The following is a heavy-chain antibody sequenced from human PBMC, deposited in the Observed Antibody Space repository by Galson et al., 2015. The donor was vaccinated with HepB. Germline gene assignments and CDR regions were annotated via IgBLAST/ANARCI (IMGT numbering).Heavy chain of an antibody. CDR1: GFSLSTSGVG. J-gene: IGHJ5*02. CDR2: IFSNDEK. V-gene: IGHV2-26*01. D-gene: IGHD3-10*01. CDR3: ARIWFGELSFVSWFDP. Sequence: PALVKPTQTLTLTCTFSGFSLSTSGVGVGWIRQPPGKALEWLAHIFSNDEKSYSTSLKSRLTISKDTSKSQVVLTMTNMDPVDTATYYCARIWFGELSFVSWFDPWGQGTLVTVSS.